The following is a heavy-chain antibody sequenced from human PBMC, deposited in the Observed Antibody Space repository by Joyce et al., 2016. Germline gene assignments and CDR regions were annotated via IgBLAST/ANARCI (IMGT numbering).Heavy chain of an antibody. D-gene: IGHD2/OR15-2a*01. V-gene: IGHV4-38-2*02. CDR2: IYHNGKT. CDR1: GDSISSGDF. CDR3: ARDPQNFGF. J-gene: IGHJ4*02. Sequence: VQLQESGPGLVKPSETLSLTCDVSGDSISSGDFYGWVRQAPGKGLEWIANIYHNGKTYYNASLKSRVTISVDTSKNQLSLKLSSVTAADTAVYYCARDPQNFGFWGQGTLVIVSS.